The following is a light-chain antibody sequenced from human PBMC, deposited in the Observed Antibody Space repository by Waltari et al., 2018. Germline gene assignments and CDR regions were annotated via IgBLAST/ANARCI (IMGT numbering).Light chain of an antibody. V-gene: IGLV4-69*01. J-gene: IGLJ3*02. CDR3: QTGGHGTWV. Sequence: QLVLTQSPSASASLGASVRLTCTLSSGHSSNIIAWHQQQPEKGPRYLMKVNSDGSHRQGDGVPDRFSCSGSGAERYLASSSVQSEDEADYCWQTGGHGTWVFGGGTRLTVL. CDR2: VNSDGSH. CDR1: SGHSSNI.